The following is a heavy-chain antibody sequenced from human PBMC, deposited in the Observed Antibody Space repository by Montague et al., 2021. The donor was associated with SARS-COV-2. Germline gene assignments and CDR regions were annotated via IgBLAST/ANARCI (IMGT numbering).Heavy chain of an antibody. Sequence: SETLSLTRTLSGGSISSSSYDWGWIRQPPGKGLEWIGSIDYSGSTYYXPSLKSRVTISVDTSKNQFSLKLSSVTAADTAVYYCAGSPPGIAAAGTVAAFDIWGQGTMVTVSS. V-gene: IGHV4-39*01. CDR2: IDYSGST. CDR1: GGSISSSSYD. CDR3: AGSPPGIAAAGTVAAFDI. J-gene: IGHJ3*02. D-gene: IGHD6-13*01.